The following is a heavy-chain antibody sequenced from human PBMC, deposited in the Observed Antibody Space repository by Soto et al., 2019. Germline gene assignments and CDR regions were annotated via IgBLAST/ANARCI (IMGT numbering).Heavy chain of an antibody. CDR2: IYHSGST. D-gene: IGHD6-19*01. CDR1: GGSISSGGYS. Sequence: SETLSLTCAVSGGSISSGGYSWSWIRQPPGKGLEWIGYIYHSGSTYYNPSLKSRVTISVDRSKNQFSLKLSSVTAADTAVYYCARATRAVAGLDWFDPWGQGTLVTVSA. J-gene: IGHJ5*02. CDR3: ARATRAVAGLDWFDP. V-gene: IGHV4-30-2*01.